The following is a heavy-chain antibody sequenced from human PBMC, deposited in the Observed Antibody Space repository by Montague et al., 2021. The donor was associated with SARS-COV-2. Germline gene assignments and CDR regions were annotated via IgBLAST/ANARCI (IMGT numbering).Heavy chain of an antibody. D-gene: IGHD3-10*01. CDR3: AKDGEALAWGTLDI. Sequence: SETLSLTCTVSRDSISSHNYFWAWIRQPPGKGLEWIGSVDYSGLTFYNPSLESRVTISVDTSKKQFSLKVNSVTAADTAVYYCAKDGEALAWGTLDIWGQETMVTVSS. CDR1: RDSISSHNYF. J-gene: IGHJ3*02. CDR2: VDYSGLT. V-gene: IGHV4-39*07.